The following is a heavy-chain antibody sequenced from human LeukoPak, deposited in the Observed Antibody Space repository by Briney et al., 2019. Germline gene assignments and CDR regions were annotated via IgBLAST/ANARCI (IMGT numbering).Heavy chain of an antibody. D-gene: IGHD3-3*01. J-gene: IGHJ5*01. CDR2: IYTIEST. CDR1: GGSLRSGSCY. V-gene: IGHV4-61*02. Sequence: SETLSLPCTVSGGSLRSGSCYWSWIGQPAGKGLEWIGRIYTIESTNYNPSLKSQVTISVDTSTNHSSMNLSSVTVTDTAVYYCARYYADDVWSGHRGGWFDSWGQGTLVTVSS. CDR3: ARYYADDVWSGHRGGWFDS.